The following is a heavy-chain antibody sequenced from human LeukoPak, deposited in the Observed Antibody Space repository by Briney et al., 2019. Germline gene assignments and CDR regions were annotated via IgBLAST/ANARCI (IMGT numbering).Heavy chain of an antibody. J-gene: IGHJ4*02. D-gene: IGHD3-9*01. CDR2: MSHDGSDE. CDR3: ARDFDIMTGYSVFDY. V-gene: IGHV3-30*04. Sequence: PGKSLRLSCAASGFTFSDYVIYWVRQAPGKGLERVAVMSHDGSDEEYADSVKGRFTISRDNSKKTLYLQMNSLRPDDTAMYYCARDFDIMTGYSVFDYWGQGTLVTVSS. CDR1: GFTFSDYV.